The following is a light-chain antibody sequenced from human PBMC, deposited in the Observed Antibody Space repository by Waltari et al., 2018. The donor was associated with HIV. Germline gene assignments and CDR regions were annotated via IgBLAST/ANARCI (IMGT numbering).Light chain of an antibody. Sequence: QSALTQPPSSSGSPGQPVTIACTGTSSDVGGYNYVSWYQQYPGKAPKLMIYEVTKRPSGVPDRFSGSKSCNTASLTVSGLQAEDEADYYCSSYAGSNNYVVFGGGTRLTVL. CDR3: SSYAGSNNYVV. CDR2: EVT. CDR1: SSDVGGYNY. V-gene: IGLV2-8*01. J-gene: IGLJ2*01.